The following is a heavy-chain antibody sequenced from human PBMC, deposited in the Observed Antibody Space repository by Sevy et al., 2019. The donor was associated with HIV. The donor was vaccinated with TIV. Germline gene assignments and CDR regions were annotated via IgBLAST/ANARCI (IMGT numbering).Heavy chain of an antibody. CDR3: AKDRIEGARKLDY. Sequence: GGSLRLSCAASGFTFGNYTMTWVRQAAGKGLEWVSSISGTGGTTYYEDSVKGRFTISRDNSKNTLYIQKNSLRAEDTAVYYCAKDRIEGARKLDYWGQGTLVTVSS. D-gene: IGHD1-26*01. CDR2: ISGTGGTT. J-gene: IGHJ4*02. CDR1: GFTFGNYT. V-gene: IGHV3-23*01.